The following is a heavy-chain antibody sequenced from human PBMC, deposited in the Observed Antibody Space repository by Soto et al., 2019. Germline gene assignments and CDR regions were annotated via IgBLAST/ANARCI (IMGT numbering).Heavy chain of an antibody. CDR2: IYYSGST. J-gene: IGHJ5*02. CDR3: ARHYDFWSYYYGFNWFDP. Sequence: QLQLQASGPGLVKPSETLSLTCTVSGGSISSSSYYWGWIRQPPGKGLEWIGSIYYSGSTYYNPSLKSRVTITIDTSKNQFSLKLSSVTAADTAMYYCARHYDFWSYYYGFNWFDPWGQGTLVTVSS. CDR1: GGSISSSSYY. D-gene: IGHD3-3*01. V-gene: IGHV4-39*01.